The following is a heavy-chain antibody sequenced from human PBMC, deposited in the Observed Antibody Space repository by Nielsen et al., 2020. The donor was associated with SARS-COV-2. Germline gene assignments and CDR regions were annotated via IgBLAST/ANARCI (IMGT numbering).Heavy chain of an antibody. CDR1: GGSLSSRNYY. D-gene: IGHD2-2*01. V-gene: IGHV4-39*02. CDR3: ARGDIAVVPAAMFRGDDAFDI. J-gene: IGHJ3*02. CDR2: IYNSGSV. Sequence: GSLRLSCTVSGGSLSSRNYYWGWIRQPPGKGLEWIGTIYNSGSVSYNPSLRSRVTISVDTSKKHFSLKLTSVTAADTAVYFCARGDIAVVPAAMFRGDDAFDIWGQGTMVRVSS.